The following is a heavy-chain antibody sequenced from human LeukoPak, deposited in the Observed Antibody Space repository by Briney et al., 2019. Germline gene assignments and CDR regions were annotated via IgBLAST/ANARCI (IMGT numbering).Heavy chain of an antibody. CDR3: ARDASVGSGSNYYYYGMDV. CDR2: ISAYNGNT. D-gene: IGHD3-10*01. J-gene: IGHJ6*02. V-gene: IGHV1-18*01. CDR1: GYTFTDFG. Sequence: ASVKVSCKASGYTFTDFGISWVRQAPGQGLEWMGWISAYNGNTDYVKKFQGRVTMTTDISTSTAYMELRSLRSDDTAVFYCARDASVGSGSNYYYYGMDVWGQGTTVTVSS.